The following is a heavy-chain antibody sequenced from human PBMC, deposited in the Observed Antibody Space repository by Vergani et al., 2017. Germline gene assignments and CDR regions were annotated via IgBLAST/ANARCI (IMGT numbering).Heavy chain of an antibody. CDR3: ARDPHPDYYGSGTYGMDV. D-gene: IGHD3-10*01. Sequence: QVQLVQSGAEVKKPGSSVKVSCKASGGTFSSYAISWVRQAPGQGLEWMGGIIPIFGTANYAQKFQGRVTITADESTSTAYMELSSLRSEDTAVYYCARDPHPDYYGSGTYGMDVWGQGTTITVSS. CDR2: IIPIFGTA. CDR1: GGTFSSYA. J-gene: IGHJ6*02. V-gene: IGHV1-69*12.